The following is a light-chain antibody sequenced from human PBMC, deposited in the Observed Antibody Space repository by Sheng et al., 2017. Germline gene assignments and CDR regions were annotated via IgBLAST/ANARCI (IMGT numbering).Light chain of an antibody. CDR3: YSAADNNLM. V-gene: IGLV3-27*01. Sequence: SYELTQPSSVSVSPGQTATITCSGDVLAKKYVRWFQLRPGQAPVLVIHKDTERPSGIPERFFGSNSGTTATLTIGGAQVEDEADYQCYSAADNNLMFGGGTKLTVL. CDR2: KDT. J-gene: IGLJ3*02. CDR1: VLAKKY.